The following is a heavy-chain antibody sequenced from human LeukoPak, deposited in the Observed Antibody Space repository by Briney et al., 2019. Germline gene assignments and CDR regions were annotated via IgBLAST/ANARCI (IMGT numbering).Heavy chain of an antibody. D-gene: IGHD1-1*01. V-gene: IGHV4-34*01. CDR1: GGSFSGYY. CDR3: AVARNWNGNY. J-gene: IGHJ4*02. Sequence: SETLSLTCAVYGGSFSGYYWSWIRQPPEKGLEWIGEINHSGSTNYNPSLKSRVTISVDTSKNQFSLKLSSVTAADTAVYYCAVARNWNGNYWGQGTLVTVSS. CDR2: INHSGST.